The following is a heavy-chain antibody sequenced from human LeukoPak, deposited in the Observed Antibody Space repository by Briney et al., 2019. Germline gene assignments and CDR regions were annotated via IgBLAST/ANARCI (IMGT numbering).Heavy chain of an antibody. CDR2: ISAYNGNT. CDR1: GYTFTSYG. J-gene: IGHJ5*02. CDR3: ARRDDYNCWFDP. V-gene: IGHV1-18*01. Sequence: ASVKVSCKASGYTFTSYGISWVRQAPGQGLEWMGWISAYNGNTNYAQKLQGRVTMTTDTSTSTAYMELRSLRSDDTAVYYRARRDDYNCWFDPWGQGTLVTVSS. D-gene: IGHD5-24*01.